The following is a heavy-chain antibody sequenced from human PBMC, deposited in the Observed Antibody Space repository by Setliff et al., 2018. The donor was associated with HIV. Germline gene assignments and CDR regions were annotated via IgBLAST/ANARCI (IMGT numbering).Heavy chain of an antibody. Sequence: SVKVSCKASGGTFSTYSMNWVRQAPGQGLEWMGGIIPFFRTTNYAQKFQGRVTVTADISTSTAYMELRSLRSDDTAVYYCARDKTGDLWYFDPWGQGTLVTVSS. J-gene: IGHJ4*02. D-gene: IGHD7-27*01. CDR1: GGTFSTYS. CDR3: ARDKTGDLWYFDP. V-gene: IGHV1-69*06. CDR2: IIPFFRTT.